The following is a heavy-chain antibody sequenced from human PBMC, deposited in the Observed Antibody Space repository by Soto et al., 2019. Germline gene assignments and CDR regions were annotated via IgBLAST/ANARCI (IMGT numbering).Heavy chain of an antibody. Sequence: GESLKISCRGSGYNFTNYWIGWVRQMPGKGLEWMGIIYPDDSDTRYSPSFQGQVTISVDKSISAAYLQWGSLKASDTAMYFCARQEGATVLFYYGMDVWGQGTTVTVSS. V-gene: IGHV5-51*01. CDR2: IYPDDSDT. J-gene: IGHJ6*02. CDR3: ARQEGATVLFYYGMDV. D-gene: IGHD1-26*01. CDR1: GYNFTNYW.